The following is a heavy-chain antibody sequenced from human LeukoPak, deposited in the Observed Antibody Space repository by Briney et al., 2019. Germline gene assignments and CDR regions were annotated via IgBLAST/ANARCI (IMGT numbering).Heavy chain of an antibody. CDR3: ARDRQGITMVRGVITLFDY. Sequence: GASVKVSCKASGYTFTGYYMHWVRQAPGQGLEWMGWINPNSGGTNYAQKFQGRVTMTRDTSISTAYMELSRLRSDDTAVYYCARDRQGITMVRGVITLFDYWGQGTLVTVSS. J-gene: IGHJ4*02. V-gene: IGHV1-2*02. CDR2: INPNSGGT. D-gene: IGHD3-10*01. CDR1: GYTFTGYY.